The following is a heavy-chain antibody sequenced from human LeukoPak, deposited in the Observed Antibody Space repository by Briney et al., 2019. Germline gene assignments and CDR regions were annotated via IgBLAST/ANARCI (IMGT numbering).Heavy chain of an antibody. CDR2: IWYDGSNK. Sequence: GGSLRLSCAASGFTFSSYGMHWVRQAPGEGLEWVAVIWYDGSNKYYADSVKGRFTISRDNSKNTLYLQMNSLRAEDTAVYYCAKDRGWFGELLDDYWGQGTPVTVSS. D-gene: IGHD3-10*01. CDR3: AKDRGWFGELLDDY. J-gene: IGHJ4*02. CDR1: GFTFSSYG. V-gene: IGHV3-33*06.